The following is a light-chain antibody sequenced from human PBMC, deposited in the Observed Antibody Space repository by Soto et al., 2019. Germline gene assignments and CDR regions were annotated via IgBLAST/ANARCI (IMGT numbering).Light chain of an antibody. V-gene: IGLV1-47*01. Sequence: QSAVTQPPSASGTPGQRVTISCSGSSSNIGSNFVYWYQQFPGRAPKLLIYRNNQRPSGVPDRFSGSKSDTSASLAISGLRTEDEASYYCAAWDDSLSGQWVFGGGTKLTVL. CDR2: RNN. CDR3: AAWDDSLSGQWV. J-gene: IGLJ3*02. CDR1: SSNIGSNF.